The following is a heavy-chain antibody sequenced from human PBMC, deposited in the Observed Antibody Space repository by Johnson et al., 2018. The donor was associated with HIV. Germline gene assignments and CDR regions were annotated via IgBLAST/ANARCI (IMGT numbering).Heavy chain of an antibody. Sequence: QVQLVESGGGVVQAGRSLRLSCAASGFSFSSYALHWVRQAPGKGLEWVAVVSYETTNKHYADSVKGRFTISRDNSKSTLVLQMNGLKEEDTAIYYCARELRGPDAFDIWGQGTMVTVSS. J-gene: IGHJ3*02. CDR2: VSYETTNK. V-gene: IGHV3-30-3*01. CDR3: ARELRGPDAFDI. CDR1: GFSFSSYA.